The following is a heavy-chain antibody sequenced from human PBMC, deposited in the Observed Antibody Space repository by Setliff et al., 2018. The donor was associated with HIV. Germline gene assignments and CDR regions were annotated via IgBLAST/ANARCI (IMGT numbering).Heavy chain of an antibody. D-gene: IGHD5-12*01. CDR3: ARTVRSAYGLDYFDF. V-gene: IGHV4-31*03. CDR2: VYYTGTT. J-gene: IGHJ4*02. CDR1: GDSISSGSDY. Sequence: SETLSLTCTVSGDSISSGSDYWSWIRQHPWKGLEWIGYVYYTGTTYFNPSLKNRLSISVDTSKNQFSLRVTSVTAADSAVYYCARTVRSAYGLDYFDFWGPGTPVTVSS.